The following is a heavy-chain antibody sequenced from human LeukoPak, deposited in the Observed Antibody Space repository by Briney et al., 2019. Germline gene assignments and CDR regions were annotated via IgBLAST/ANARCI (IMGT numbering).Heavy chain of an antibody. J-gene: IGHJ4*02. CDR1: GFTFSSYA. CDR2: ISYDGSNK. V-gene: IGHV3-30*04. D-gene: IGHD6-13*01. Sequence: QPGGSLRLSCAASGFTFSSYAMHWVRQAPGKGLEWVAVISYDGSNKYYADSVKGRFTISRDNSKNTLYLQMNSLKTEDTAVYYCTTEVKGYSRSLWASPKTSDYWGQGTLVTVSS. CDR3: TTEVKGYSRSLWASPKTSDY.